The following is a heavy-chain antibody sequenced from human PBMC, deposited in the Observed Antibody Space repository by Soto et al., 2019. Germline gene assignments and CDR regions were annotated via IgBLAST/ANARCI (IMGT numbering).Heavy chain of an antibody. CDR2: ISGSGGST. J-gene: IGHJ4*02. V-gene: IGHV3-23*01. CDR1: GFTFSSYA. D-gene: IGHD2-2*01. Sequence: GESLKISCAASGFTFSSYAMSWVRQAPGKGLEWVSAISGSGGSTYYADSVKGRFTISRDNSKNTLYLQMNSLRAEDTAVYYCAKDPFKGYCSSTSCPGVNDYWGQGTLVTVSS. CDR3: AKDPFKGYCSSTSCPGVNDY.